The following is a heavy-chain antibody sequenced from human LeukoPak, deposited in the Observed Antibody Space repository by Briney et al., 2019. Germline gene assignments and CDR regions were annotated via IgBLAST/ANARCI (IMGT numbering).Heavy chain of an antibody. D-gene: IGHD5-24*01. Sequence: ASVKVSCKASGGTFSSYGISWVRQAPGQGLEWMGEIIPIFGTANYAQKFQGRVTITADESTSTAYMELSSLRSEDTAVYYCARGSAAKMAIITTWGQGTLVTVSS. J-gene: IGHJ5*02. V-gene: IGHV1-69*13. CDR1: GGTFSSYG. CDR2: IIPIFGTA. CDR3: ARGSAAKMAIITT.